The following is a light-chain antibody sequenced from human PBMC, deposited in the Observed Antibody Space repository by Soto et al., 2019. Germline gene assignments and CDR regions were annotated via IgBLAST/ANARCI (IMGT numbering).Light chain of an antibody. CDR2: EGS. CDR1: GSDVGSFDL. CDR3: SSYAGSMTWV. J-gene: IGLJ3*02. V-gene: IGLV2-23*01. Sequence: QSVLTQPASVSGSPEQSITISCTGPGSDVGSFDLVSWYQQHPGKAPKLIIFEGSKRPSGISTRFSGSKSDNRASLTISGLQAGDEADYYCSSYAGSMTWVFGGGTKLTVL.